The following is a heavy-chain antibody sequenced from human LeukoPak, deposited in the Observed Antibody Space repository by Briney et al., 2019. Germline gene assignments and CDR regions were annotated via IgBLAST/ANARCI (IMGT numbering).Heavy chain of an antibody. CDR3: ARGNIVVVIAATRFDP. Sequence: PSETLSLTCAVYGGSFSGYYWSWIRQPPGKGLEWIGEINHSGSTNYNPSLKSRVTISVDTSKNQFSLQLSSVTAADTPVYYCARGNIVVVIAATRFDPWGQGTLVTVSP. CDR2: INHSGST. CDR1: GGSFSGYY. J-gene: IGHJ5*02. V-gene: IGHV4-34*01. D-gene: IGHD2-15*01.